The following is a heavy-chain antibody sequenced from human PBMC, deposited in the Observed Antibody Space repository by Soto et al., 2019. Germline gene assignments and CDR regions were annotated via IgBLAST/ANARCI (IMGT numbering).Heavy chain of an antibody. CDR1: GYTFTSYA. Sequence: ASVKVSCKASGYTFTSYAMHWVRQAPGQRLEWMGWINAGNGNTKYSQKFKGRVTITRDTSASTAYMELSSLRSEDTAVYYCARFWAGYDFWSGIPRYGMDVWGQGTTVTVSS. CDR3: ARFWAGYDFWSGIPRYGMDV. D-gene: IGHD3-3*01. J-gene: IGHJ6*02. CDR2: INAGNGNT. V-gene: IGHV1-3*01.